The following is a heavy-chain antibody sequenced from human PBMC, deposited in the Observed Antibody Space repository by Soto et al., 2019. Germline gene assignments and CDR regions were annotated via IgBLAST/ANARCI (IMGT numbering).Heavy chain of an antibody. J-gene: IGHJ4*02. Sequence: PGGSLELSCAASGFTFRSSGVHLVRQAPGKGLEWVAVISYDGSNKYYAGSVKGRFTISRDNSKNTLYLQMNSLRAEDTAVYYCATYKYVTLDYWGQGTLVTVSS. CDR3: ATYKYVTLDY. CDR1: GFTFRSSG. D-gene: IGHD1-1*01. CDR2: ISYDGSNK. V-gene: IGHV3-30*03.